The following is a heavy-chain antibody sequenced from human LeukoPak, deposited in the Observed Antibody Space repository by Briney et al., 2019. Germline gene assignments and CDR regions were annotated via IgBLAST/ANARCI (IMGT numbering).Heavy chain of an antibody. J-gene: IGHJ6*03. CDR3: TRGPPAGYYYYYYYMDV. CDR1: GFTFSGSA. CDR2: IRSKANSYAT. Sequence: GGSLRLSCAASGFTFSGSAMHWVRQASGKGLEWVGRIRSKANSYATAYAASVKGRFTISRDDSKNTAYLQMNSLKTEDTAVYYCTRGPPAGYYYYYYYMDVWGKGTTVTVSS. V-gene: IGHV3-73*01. D-gene: IGHD1-1*01.